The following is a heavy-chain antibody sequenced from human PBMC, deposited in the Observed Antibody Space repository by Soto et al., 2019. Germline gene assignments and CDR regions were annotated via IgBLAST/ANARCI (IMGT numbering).Heavy chain of an antibody. CDR3: YDYSNYWFDP. V-gene: IGHV1-69*13. J-gene: IGHJ5*02. CDR2: IIPIFGTA. D-gene: IGHD4-4*01. CDR1: GGTFSSYA. Sequence: GASVKVSCKASGGTFSSYAISWVRQAPGQGLEWMGGIIPIFGTANYAQKFQGRVTITADESTSTAYMELSSLRSEDTAVYYCYDYSNYWFDPWGQGTLVTVSS.